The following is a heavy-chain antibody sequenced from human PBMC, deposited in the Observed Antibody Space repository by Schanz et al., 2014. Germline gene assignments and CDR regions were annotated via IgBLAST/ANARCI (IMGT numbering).Heavy chain of an antibody. D-gene: IGHD2-15*01. Sequence: EVQLVESGGGLVQPGRSLRLSCAASGFTFDDHAMHWVRQVPGKGLEWVSGISWNSGNIAYADSVKGRFTISRDNAKNSLYLQMTSLRPEDTAFYYCAKVNPPTLYGGTSCFDYWGQGTLVTVSS. CDR1: GFTFDDHA. J-gene: IGHJ4*02. CDR2: ISWNSGNI. V-gene: IGHV3-9*01. CDR3: AKVNPPTLYGGTSCFDY.